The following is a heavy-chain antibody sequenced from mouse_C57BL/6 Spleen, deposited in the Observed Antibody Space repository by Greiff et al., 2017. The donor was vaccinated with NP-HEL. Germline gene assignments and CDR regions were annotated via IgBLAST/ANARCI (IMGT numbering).Heavy chain of an antibody. CDR2: ISYDGSN. Sequence: EVQVVESGPGLVKPSQSLSLTCSVTGYSITSGYYWNWIRQFPGNKLEWMGYISYDGSNNYNPSLKNRISITRDTSKNQFFLKLNSVTTEDTATYYCAIYYYGSGFAYWGQGTLFTVSA. V-gene: IGHV3-6*01. CDR1: GYSITSGYY. CDR3: AIYYYGSGFAY. J-gene: IGHJ3*01. D-gene: IGHD1-1*01.